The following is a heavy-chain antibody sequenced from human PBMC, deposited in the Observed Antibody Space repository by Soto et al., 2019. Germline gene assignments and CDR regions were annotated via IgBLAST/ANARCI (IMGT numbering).Heavy chain of an antibody. V-gene: IGHV4-30-2*01. J-gene: IGHJ4*02. D-gene: IGHD6-19*01. CDR1: GGSISSGGYS. CDR2: IYHSGST. Sequence: QLQLQESGSGLVMPSQTLSLTCAVSGGSISSGGYSWSWIRQPPGKGLEWIGYIYHSGSTYYNPSLKSRVTISVDRSKNQFSLKLSSVTAADTAVYYCARGATGYSSGWYNYWGQGTLVTVSS. CDR3: ARGATGYSSGWYNY.